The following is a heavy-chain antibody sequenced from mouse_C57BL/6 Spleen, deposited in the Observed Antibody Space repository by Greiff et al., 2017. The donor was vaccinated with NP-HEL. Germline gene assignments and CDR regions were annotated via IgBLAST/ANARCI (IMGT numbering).Heavy chain of an antibody. CDR1: GFTFSDYG. CDR3: EREANWALIAY. J-gene: IGHJ3*01. V-gene: IGHV5-17*01. Sequence: EVMLVESGGGLVKPGGSLKLSCAASGFTFSDYGMHWVRQAPEKGLEWVAYISSGSSTIYYADTVKGLFTISRDNAKNTLFLQMTSLRAEDTAMYYCEREANWALIAYWGKGTLVTVSA. D-gene: IGHD4-1*01. CDR2: ISSGSSTI.